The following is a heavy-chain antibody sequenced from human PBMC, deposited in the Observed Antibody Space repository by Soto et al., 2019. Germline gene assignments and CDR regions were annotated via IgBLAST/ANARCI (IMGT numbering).Heavy chain of an antibody. CDR1: GYSFTRYW. J-gene: IGHJ4*02. D-gene: IGHD1-26*01. CDR3: ARQGSYVDTLFDY. Sequence: GESLKISCKGSGYSFTRYWIGWVRQMPGKGLEWMGIIYPGDSDTRYSPSFQGQVTISADKSISTAYLQWSSLKASDTAMYYCARQGSYVDTLFDYWGQGTLVTVSS. CDR2: IYPGDSDT. V-gene: IGHV5-51*01.